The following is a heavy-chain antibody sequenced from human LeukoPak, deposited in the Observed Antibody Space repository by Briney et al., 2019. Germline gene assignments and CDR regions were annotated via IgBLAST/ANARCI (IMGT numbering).Heavy chain of an antibody. J-gene: IGHJ5*02. V-gene: IGHV3-23*01. CDR2: ISGSGGST. CDR1: GFTFSSYA. Sequence: GASLRLSCAASGFTFSSYAMSWVRQAPGKGLEWVSAISGSGGSTYYADSVKGRFTISRDNSKNTLYLQMNSLRAEDTAVYYCAKDCPGSVVVVPAAIPGWFDPWGQGTLVTVSS. D-gene: IGHD2-2*01. CDR3: AKDCPGSVVVVPAAIPGWFDP.